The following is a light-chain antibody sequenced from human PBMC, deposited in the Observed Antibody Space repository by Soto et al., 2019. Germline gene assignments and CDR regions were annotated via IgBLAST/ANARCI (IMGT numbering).Light chain of an antibody. CDR2: DAS. CDR3: QQYNSPWT. CDR1: QSISSW. J-gene: IGKJ1*01. Sequence: DIQMTQSPSTLSASVGDRVTITCRASQSISSWLAWYQQKPGKAPKLLIYDASSLESGVPSRFSGSGSGTEFTLTISSLQRDDFATYYCQQYNSPWTFGQGTKVEIK. V-gene: IGKV1-5*01.